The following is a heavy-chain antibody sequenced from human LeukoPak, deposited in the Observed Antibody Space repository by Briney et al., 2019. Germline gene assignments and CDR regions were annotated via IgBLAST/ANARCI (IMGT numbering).Heavy chain of an antibody. D-gene: IGHD1-26*01. CDR1: GGTFSSYA. CDR2: IIPIFGTA. V-gene: IGHV1-69*06. J-gene: IGHJ5*02. Sequence: SVKVSCKASGGTFSSYAISWVRQAPGQGLEWMGGIIPIFGTANYAQKFQGRVTITADKSTSTAYMELSSLRSEDTAVYYCARDTKRSRARWENLGFDPWGQGTLVTVSS. CDR3: ARDTKRSRARWENLGFDP.